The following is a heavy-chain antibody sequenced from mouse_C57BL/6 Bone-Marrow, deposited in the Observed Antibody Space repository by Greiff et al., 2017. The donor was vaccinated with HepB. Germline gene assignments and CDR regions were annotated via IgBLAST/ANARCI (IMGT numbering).Heavy chain of an antibody. D-gene: IGHD2-1*01. CDR3: TTYYGNYWCTY. J-gene: IGHJ3*01. CDR1: GFNIKDDY. Sequence: VQLKQSGAELVRPGASVKLSCTASGFNIKDDYMHWVKQRPEQGLEWIGWIDPENGDTEYASKFQGKATITADTSSNTAYLQLSSLTSEDTAVYYCTTYYGNYWCTYWGQGTVVTVSA. CDR2: IDPENGDT. V-gene: IGHV14-4*01.